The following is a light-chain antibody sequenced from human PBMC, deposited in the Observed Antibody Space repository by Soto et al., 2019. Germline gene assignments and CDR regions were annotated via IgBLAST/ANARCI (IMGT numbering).Light chain of an antibody. CDR1: QSIRNW. CDR2: KAS. V-gene: IGKV1-5*03. Sequence: DIQMTQSPSTLSASVGDRVTITCRASQSIRNWLAWYQQKPGKAPKLLIYKASSLESGVPSRFTGSGSGTEFTLTSSSLQPDDFATYYCQQYNRPLTFCHGTKLEIK. CDR3: QQYNRPLT. J-gene: IGKJ2*01.